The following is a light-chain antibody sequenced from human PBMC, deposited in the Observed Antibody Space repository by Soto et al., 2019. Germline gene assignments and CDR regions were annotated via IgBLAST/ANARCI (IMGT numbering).Light chain of an antibody. CDR3: QEYNDYSWT. J-gene: IGKJ1*01. CDR2: KAS. V-gene: IGKV1-5*03. CDR1: QSIGIW. Sequence: IQMTQSPSTLSASVGDRVAITCRASQSIGIWLAWYPKKPGKAPRFLIYKASTLQTGVPSRFSGSGSGTEFTLSITSLQPDDVAHYYCQEYNDYSWTFGHGTNVEIE.